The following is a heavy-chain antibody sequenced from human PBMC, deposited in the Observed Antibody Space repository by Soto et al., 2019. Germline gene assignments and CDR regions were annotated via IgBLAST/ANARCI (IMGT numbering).Heavy chain of an antibody. CDR3: AREANTIYAPQGLDV. CDR1: GFPFDSYS. D-gene: IGHD3-3*01. J-gene: IGHJ6*02. CDR2: LSSGSFYI. V-gene: IGHV3-21*01. Sequence: PGGSLRLSCAVSGFPFDSYSMSWVRQAPGQGLEWLASLSSGSFYIFHADSIRGRFTISRDDAKNLLFLQMNSLTIEDTATYYCAREANTIYAPQGLDVWGQGTAVTAP.